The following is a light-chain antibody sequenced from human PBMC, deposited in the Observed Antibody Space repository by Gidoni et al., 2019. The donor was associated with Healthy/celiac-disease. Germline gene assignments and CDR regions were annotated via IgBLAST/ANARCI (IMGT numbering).Light chain of an antibody. Sequence: QSVLTQPPSVSEAPRQRVTISCSGSTSNIGNNAVNWYQKLPAKAPKLLMYYDERLPSGVSGRFSGSKSGTSASLAISGLQSEDEADYYCAAWDDSLNGWVFGGGTKLTV. CDR3: AAWDDSLNGWV. CDR2: YDE. V-gene: IGLV1-36*01. J-gene: IGLJ3*02. CDR1: TSNIGNNA.